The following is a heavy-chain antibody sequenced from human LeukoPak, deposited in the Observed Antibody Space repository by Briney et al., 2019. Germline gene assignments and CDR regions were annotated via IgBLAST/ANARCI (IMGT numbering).Heavy chain of an antibody. Sequence: GASVTVSCKASGYTFTSYAMHWVRQAPGQRLEWMGWINAGNGNTKYSQKFQGRVTITRDTSASTAYMELSSLRSEDTAVYYCASNYDYVWGSYPLDSWGQGTLVTVSS. D-gene: IGHD3-16*02. J-gene: IGHJ4*02. CDR2: INAGNGNT. V-gene: IGHV1-3*01. CDR1: GYTFTSYA. CDR3: ASNYDYVWGSYPLDS.